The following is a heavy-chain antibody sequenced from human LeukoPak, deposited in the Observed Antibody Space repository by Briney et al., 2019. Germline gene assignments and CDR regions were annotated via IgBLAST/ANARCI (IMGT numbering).Heavy chain of an antibody. CDR1: GGSISDYY. D-gene: IGHD3-22*01. V-gene: IGHV4-59*12. Sequence: SETLSLTCTVSGGSISDYYWSWIRRPPGKGLEWIGYTHYSGSTNYNPSLKSRVTISVDTSKNQFSLKLSSVTAADTAVYYCARATGDGSGYYDDAFDISGQGTTVTVSS. CDR2: THYSGST. CDR3: ARATGDGSGYYDDAFDI. J-gene: IGHJ3*02.